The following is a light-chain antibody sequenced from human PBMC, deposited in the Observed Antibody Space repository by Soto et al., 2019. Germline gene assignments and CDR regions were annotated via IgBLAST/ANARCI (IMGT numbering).Light chain of an antibody. CDR2: SAS. J-gene: IGKJ4*01. CDR1: QSISTY. Sequence: DVQMNQSPSSLSASVGDRVTITCRASQSISTYLSWYQQKPGKAPNLLVYSASSLQSGFPSKFSSSGSVPEFTLTITSLQPDNFASYYCRQRSSTPLTFGGVTNVVIK. CDR3: RQRSSTPLT. V-gene: IGKV1-39*01.